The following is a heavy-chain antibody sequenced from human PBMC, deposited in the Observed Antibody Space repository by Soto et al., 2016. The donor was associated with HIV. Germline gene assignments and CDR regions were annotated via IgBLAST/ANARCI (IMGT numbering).Heavy chain of an antibody. D-gene: IGHD3-22*01. V-gene: IGHV4-59*01. CDR1: GGSITSYF. J-gene: IGHJ4*02. Sequence: QVQLQESGPGLVKPSETLSLTCTVSGGSITSYFWSWIRQPPGKGLEWIGYIYHSGRTSYNPSLKSRPTMSVETSKKQFSLKLNSVTAADTAVYYCARLTYYDSTGRFDYWGQGPWSPS. CDR2: IYHSGRT. CDR3: ARLTYYDSTGRFDY.